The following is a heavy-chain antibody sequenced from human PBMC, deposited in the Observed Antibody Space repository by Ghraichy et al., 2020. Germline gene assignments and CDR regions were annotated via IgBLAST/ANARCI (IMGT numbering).Heavy chain of an antibody. Sequence: ETLSLTCAASGFSFSSYSMNWFRQAPGKGLEWVASISSDNFYKYHADSVKGRFSISRENSRNTLYLHMTSLRAEDTALYYCARDSFQGNGRYWYGKDVWGHGTAVTVSS. CDR1: GFSFSSYS. V-gene: IGHV3-21*01. CDR2: ISSDNFYK. CDR3: ARDSFQGNGRYWYGKDV. J-gene: IGHJ6*02. D-gene: IGHD2-8*01.